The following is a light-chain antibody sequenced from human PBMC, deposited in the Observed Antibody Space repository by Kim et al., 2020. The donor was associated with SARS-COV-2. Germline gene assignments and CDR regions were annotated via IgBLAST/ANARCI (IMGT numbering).Light chain of an antibody. V-gene: IGKV4-1*01. CDR1: QSILFSSNNKIY. Sequence: RPTINCKSSQSILFSSNNKIYLAWYQQKPGQPPKLLIYWASIRESGVPDRFSGSGSGTDFTLTISTLQAEDVAVYFCHQYYMNPQSFGQGTKLEI. CDR3: HQYYMNPQS. J-gene: IGKJ2*03. CDR2: WAS.